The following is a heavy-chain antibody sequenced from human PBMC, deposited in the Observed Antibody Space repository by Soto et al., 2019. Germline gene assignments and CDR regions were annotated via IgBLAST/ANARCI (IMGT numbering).Heavy chain of an antibody. Sequence: ASETLSLTCTVSGGSISSYYWSWIRQPPGKGLEWIGYIYYSGSTNYNPSLKSRVTISVDTSKNQFSMKLSSVTAADTAFYYCARRVVYGGHRYYYYMDVWGKGTTVTVSS. D-gene: IGHD4-17*01. J-gene: IGHJ6*03. CDR1: GGSISSYY. CDR2: IYYSGST. CDR3: ARRVVYGGHRYYYYMDV. V-gene: IGHV4-59*08.